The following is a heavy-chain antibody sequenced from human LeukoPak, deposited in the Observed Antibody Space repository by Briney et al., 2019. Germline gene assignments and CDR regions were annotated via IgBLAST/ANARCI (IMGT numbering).Heavy chain of an antibody. J-gene: IGHJ5*02. CDR3: ARQRRQSSSWYQNWFDP. CDR1: GGSTSSSSSY. Sequence: SETLSLTCTVSGGSTSSSSSYWGWLRHPPGKGLEWIGRIYYSGSTYYNPALKSRVTISVDTSKIQFSLKLSSVTAADTAVYYCARQRRQSSSWYQNWFDPWGQGTLVTVSS. D-gene: IGHD6-13*01. CDR2: IYYSGST. V-gene: IGHV4-39*01.